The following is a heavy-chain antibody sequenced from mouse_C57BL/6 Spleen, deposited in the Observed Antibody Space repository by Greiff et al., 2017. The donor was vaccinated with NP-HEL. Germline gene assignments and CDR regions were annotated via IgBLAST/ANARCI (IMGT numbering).Heavy chain of an antibody. Sequence: EVQLQQSGPVLVKPGASVKMSCKASGYTFTDYYMNWVKQSHGKSLEWIGVINPYNGGTSYNQKFKGKATLTVDKSSSTAYMELNSLTSEDSAVYYCAREGLLLRWYFDVWGTGTTVTVSS. CDR2: INPYNGGT. J-gene: IGHJ1*03. D-gene: IGHD1-1*01. CDR3: AREGLLLRWYFDV. V-gene: IGHV1-19*01. CDR1: GYTFTDYY.